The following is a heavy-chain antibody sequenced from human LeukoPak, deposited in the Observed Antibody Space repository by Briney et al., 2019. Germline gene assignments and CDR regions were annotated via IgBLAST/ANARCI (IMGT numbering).Heavy chain of an antibody. J-gene: IGHJ3*02. CDR3: ARDHGGGSRSFDI. Sequence: SQALSLTCTVSGGSISSGGYYWSWSRQHPGRGLEWIGYIYYSGSTYYNPSLKSRVTISVDTSKNQFSLKLSSVTAADTAVYYCARDHGGGSRSFDIWGQGTMVTVSS. V-gene: IGHV4-31*03. CDR1: GGSISSGGYY. D-gene: IGHD2-15*01. CDR2: IYYSGST.